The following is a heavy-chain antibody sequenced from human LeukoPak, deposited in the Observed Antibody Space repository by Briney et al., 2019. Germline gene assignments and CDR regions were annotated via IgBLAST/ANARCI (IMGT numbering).Heavy chain of an antibody. CDR1: GFTFSGYT. V-gene: IGHV3-23*01. Sequence: PGGSLRLSCAASGFTFSGYTMSWVRQAPGKGLEWVSTITTSDGNTYYADSVKGRFTVSRDNSKNTLFLQMSSLRSEDTAVYYCARVRSNYYYDSSGYSPGSFDYWGQGTLVTVSS. CDR2: ITTSDGNT. CDR3: ARVRSNYYYDSSGYSPGSFDY. D-gene: IGHD3-22*01. J-gene: IGHJ4*02.